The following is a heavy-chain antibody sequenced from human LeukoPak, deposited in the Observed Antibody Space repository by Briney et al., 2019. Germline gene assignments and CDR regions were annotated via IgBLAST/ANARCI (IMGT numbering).Heavy chain of an antibody. CDR2: ISSSSSYI. D-gene: IGHD1/OR15-1a*01. CDR1: GFTFSSYS. V-gene: IGHV3-21*01. Sequence: PGGSLRLSCAASGFTFSSYSMNWVRQAPGKGLEWVSSISSSSSYIYYADSVKGRFTISRDNAKNSLYLQMNSLRAEDTAVYYCARDLRTTILHGSYYGMDVWGQGTTVTVSS. CDR3: ARDLRTTILHGSYYGMDV. J-gene: IGHJ6*02.